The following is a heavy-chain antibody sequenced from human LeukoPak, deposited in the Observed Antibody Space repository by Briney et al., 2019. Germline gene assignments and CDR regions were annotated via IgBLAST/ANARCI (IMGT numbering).Heavy chain of an antibody. J-gene: IGHJ4*02. CDR3: AKPLGGSSTSCLGY. Sequence: GRSLRLSCAASGFTFSSYGMHWVRQAPGKGLEWVAVISYDGNNKYYADSVKGRFTISRDNSKNTLYLQMNSLRAEDTAVYYCAKPLGGSSTSCLGYWGQGTLVTVSS. D-gene: IGHD2-2*01. CDR2: ISYDGNNK. CDR1: GFTFSSYG. V-gene: IGHV3-30*18.